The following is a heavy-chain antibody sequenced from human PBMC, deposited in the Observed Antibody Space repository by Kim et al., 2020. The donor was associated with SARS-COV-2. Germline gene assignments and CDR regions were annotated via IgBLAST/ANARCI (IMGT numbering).Heavy chain of an antibody. Sequence: PSRKSRVTISVDTSKNQFSLKLSSVTAADTAVYYCARLPVSAAAGTVVDYWGQGTLVTVSS. J-gene: IGHJ4*02. CDR3: ARLPVSAAAGTVVDY. V-gene: IGHV4-39*01. D-gene: IGHD6-13*01.